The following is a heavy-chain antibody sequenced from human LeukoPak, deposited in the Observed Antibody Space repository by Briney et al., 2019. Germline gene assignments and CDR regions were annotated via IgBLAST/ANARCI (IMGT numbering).Heavy chain of an antibody. CDR2: ISPDGSHT. D-gene: IGHD1-26*01. CDR1: GFTFSAYW. J-gene: IGHJ4*02. Sequence: GGSLRLSCAASGFTFSAYWVHWVRRAPGKGPVWVSHISPDGSHTYYADSVKGRFTVSRDNAKNTLYLQISSLRAEDTAVYYCARDMWGAFDYWGQGTLVTVSS. V-gene: IGHV3-74*01. CDR3: ARDMWGAFDY.